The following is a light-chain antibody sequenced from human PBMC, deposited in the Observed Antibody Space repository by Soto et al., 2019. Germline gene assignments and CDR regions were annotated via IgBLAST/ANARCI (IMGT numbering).Light chain of an antibody. CDR3: QQYGSSPWT. V-gene: IGKV3-20*01. CDR2: GAS. J-gene: IGKJ1*01. CDR1: QSVSSNY. Sequence: EVWLSRSPGTLSLSPGERATLSCRASQSVSSNYLAWYQQKPGQAPRPLIYGASSRATGIPDRFSGSGAGTDFTLTISRLESEDFAVYYCQQYGSSPWTFGQGTKVDIK.